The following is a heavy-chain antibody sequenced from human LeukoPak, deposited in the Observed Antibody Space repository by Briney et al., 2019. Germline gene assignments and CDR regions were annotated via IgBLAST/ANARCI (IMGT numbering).Heavy chain of an antibody. CDR1: GYTLTELS. CDR2: FDPEDGET. D-gene: IGHD4-17*01. J-gene: IGHJ6*02. V-gene: IGHV1-24*01. CDR3: ATDRPGMTTVIGYYYYGMDV. Sequence: APVKVSCKVSGYTLTELSMHWVRQAPGKGLEWMGGFDPEDGETIYAQKFQGRVTMTEDTSTDTAYIELSSLRSEDTAVYYCATDRPGMTTVIGYYYYGMDVWGQGTTVTVSS.